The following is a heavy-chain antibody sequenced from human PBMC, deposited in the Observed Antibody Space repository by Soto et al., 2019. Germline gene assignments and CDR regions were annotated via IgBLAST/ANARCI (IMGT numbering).Heavy chain of an antibody. CDR2: INQDGSEK. CDR3: ARDGSTSWYSYDYHGMDV. Sequence: GGSLRLSCGASGFTFRTYWLSWVRQVPGKGLEWVANINQDGSEKNYVDSVKGRFTISRDNARNSLYLQMSSLRAEDTALYYCARDGSTSWYSYDYHGMDVWGQGTTVTVSS. CDR1: GFTFRTYW. J-gene: IGHJ6*02. V-gene: IGHV3-7*05. D-gene: IGHD5-18*01.